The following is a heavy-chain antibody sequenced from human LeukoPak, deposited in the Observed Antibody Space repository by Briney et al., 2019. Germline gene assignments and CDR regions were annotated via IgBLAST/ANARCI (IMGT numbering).Heavy chain of an antibody. CDR1: GFTFSSYD. CDR3: VRGLRYTILGGDYF. V-gene: IGHV3-48*03. Sequence: GGSLRLSCAVSGFTFSSYDVKWVRQAPGNGLEWVSFISSSGSTINYADSVNGRFTISRDNAKNSLYLQMNSLRAGDTAVYYCVRGLRYTILGGDYFWGQGTLVTVSS. CDR2: ISSSGSTI. J-gene: IGHJ4*02. D-gene: IGHD3-3*01.